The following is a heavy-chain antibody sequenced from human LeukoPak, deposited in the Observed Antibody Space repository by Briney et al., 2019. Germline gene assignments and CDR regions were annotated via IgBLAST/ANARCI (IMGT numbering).Heavy chain of an antibody. J-gene: IGHJ6*02. CDR1: GFTFNNYA. D-gene: IGHD6-13*01. V-gene: IGHV3-23*01. CDR2: ISGSGGAT. Sequence: PGGSLRLSCAASGFTFNNYAMSWVRQAPGKGLEWVSAISGSGGATYYADSVKGRFTISRDNSKNTLFLHMNILRVEDTAVYYCAKAPAAATKYCYGMDVWGQGTTVTVSS. CDR3: AKAPAAATKYCYGMDV.